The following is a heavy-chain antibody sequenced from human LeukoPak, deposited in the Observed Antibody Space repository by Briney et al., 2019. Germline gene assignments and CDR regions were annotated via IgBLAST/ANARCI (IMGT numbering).Heavy chain of an antibody. V-gene: IGHV4-34*01. Sequence: PSETLSLTCAVYGGSFSGYYWSWIRQPPGKGLEWIGEINHSGSTNYNPSLKSRVTISVDTSKNQFSLKLSSVTAADTAVYYCAKYQTSWFDPWGRGTLVTVSS. D-gene: IGHD2/OR15-2a*01. CDR1: GGSFSGYY. CDR3: AKYQTSWFDP. J-gene: IGHJ5*02. CDR2: INHSGST.